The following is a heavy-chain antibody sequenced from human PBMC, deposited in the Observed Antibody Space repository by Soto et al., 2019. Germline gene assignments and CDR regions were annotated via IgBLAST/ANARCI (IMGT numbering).Heavy chain of an antibody. V-gene: IGHV3-21*01. J-gene: IGHJ3*02. CDR2: ISSSSSYI. CDR1: GFTFSSYS. D-gene: IGHD3-16*01. Sequence: GGSLRLSCAASGFTFSSYSMNWVRQAPGKGLEWVSSISSSSSYIYYADSVKGRFTISRDNAKNSLYLQMNSLRAEDTAVYYCARESGIQGVHDAFDIWGQGTMVTVSS. CDR3: ARESGIQGVHDAFDI.